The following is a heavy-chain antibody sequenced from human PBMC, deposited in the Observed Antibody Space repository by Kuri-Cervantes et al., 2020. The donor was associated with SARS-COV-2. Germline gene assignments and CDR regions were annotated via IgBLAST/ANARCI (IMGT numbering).Heavy chain of an antibody. D-gene: IGHD6-13*01. CDR1: GFSFSSYG. J-gene: IGHJ4*02. CDR3: AKDRKQIVAAGLDY. V-gene: IGHV3-30*02. CDR2: VRYDGKTK. Sequence: GESLKISCVASGFSFSSYGMHWVRQTPGKGLEWVAFVRYDGKTKDYADSVKGRITISRDSSKNTLYLQMNSLRTEDTAVYYCAKDRKQIVAAGLDYWGQGTLVTVSS.